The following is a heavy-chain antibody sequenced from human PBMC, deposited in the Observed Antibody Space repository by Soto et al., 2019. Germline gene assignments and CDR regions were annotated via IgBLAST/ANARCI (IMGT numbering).Heavy chain of an antibody. D-gene: IGHD6-19*01. J-gene: IGHJ4*02. CDR3: ARVIAVAGGDY. CDR1: GFTFSSYS. CDR2: ISSSSSYI. V-gene: IGHV3-21*01. Sequence: EVQLVESGGGLVKPGGSLRLSCAASGFTFSSYSMNWVRQAPGKGLGWVSSISSSSSYIYYADSVKGRFTISRDNAKNSLYLQMNSLRAEDTAVYYCARVIAVAGGDYWGQGTLVTVSS.